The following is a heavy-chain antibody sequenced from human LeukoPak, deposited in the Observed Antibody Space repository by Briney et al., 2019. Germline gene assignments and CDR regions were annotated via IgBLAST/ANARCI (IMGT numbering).Heavy chain of an antibody. D-gene: IGHD1-26*01. CDR1: GGTFSSYA. Sequence: SVKVSCKASGGTFSSYAISWVRQAPGQGLEWMGRIIPILGIANYAQKFQGRVTITADKSTSTAYMELSSLRSEDTAVYYCARDRVGGATAAFDIWGQGTMVTASS. J-gene: IGHJ3*02. V-gene: IGHV1-69*04. CDR2: IIPILGIA. CDR3: ARDRVGGATAAFDI.